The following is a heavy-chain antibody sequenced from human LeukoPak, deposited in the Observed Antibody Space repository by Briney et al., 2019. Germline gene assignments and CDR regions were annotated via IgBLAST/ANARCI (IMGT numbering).Heavy chain of an antibody. J-gene: IGHJ4*02. CDR2: INSDESWT. Sequence: GGSLRLSCAASGNYWIHWVRQAPGKGLVWVSHINSDESWTSYADSVKGRFTISKDNAKNTVYLQMNSLRAEDTAVYYCVSFYETYWGRGTLVTVSS. CDR1: GNYW. V-gene: IGHV3-74*01. CDR3: VSFYETY. D-gene: IGHD2/OR15-2a*01.